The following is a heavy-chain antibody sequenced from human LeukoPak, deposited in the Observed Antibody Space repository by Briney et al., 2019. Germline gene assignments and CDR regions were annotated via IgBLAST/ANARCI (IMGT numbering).Heavy chain of an antibody. V-gene: IGHV1-46*01. CDR3: AATYSSSPAYYYGMDV. D-gene: IGHD6-6*01. J-gene: IGHJ6*02. CDR1: GYTFTSYY. CDR2: INPSGGST. Sequence: ASVKVSCKASGYTFTSYYMHWVRQAPGQGLEWMGIINPSGGSTSYAQKFQERVTITGDMSTSTAYMELSSLRSEDTAVYYCAATYSSSPAYYYGMDVWGQGTTVTVSS.